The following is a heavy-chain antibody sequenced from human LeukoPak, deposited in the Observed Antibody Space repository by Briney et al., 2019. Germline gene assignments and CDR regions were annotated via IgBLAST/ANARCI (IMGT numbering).Heavy chain of an antibody. CDR1: GYSFTSYW. CDR3: ARQGRGSYRRDFDY. Sequence: GESLRISFKGSGYSFTSYWISWVRQMPGKGLEWMGRVDPSDSYTNYSPSFQGHVTISADKSISTAYLQWSSLKASDTAMYYCARQGRGSYRRDFDYWGQGTLVTVSS. CDR2: VDPSDSYT. J-gene: IGHJ4*02. V-gene: IGHV5-10-1*01. D-gene: IGHD1-26*01.